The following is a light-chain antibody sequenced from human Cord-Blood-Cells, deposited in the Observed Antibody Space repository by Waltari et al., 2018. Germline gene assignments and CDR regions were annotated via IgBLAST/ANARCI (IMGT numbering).Light chain of an antibody. Sequence: QSALTQPPSASGSPGQSVTISCTGTSSDVGGYNYVSWYQQHPGKAPKLMIYEVSKRPSGVPDRFSGSKSGNTASLTVSGLKAEDEADYYCSSYAGSKNWVFGGGTKLTVL. CDR2: EVS. CDR3: SSYAGSKNWV. V-gene: IGLV2-8*01. CDR1: SSDVGGYNY. J-gene: IGLJ3*02.